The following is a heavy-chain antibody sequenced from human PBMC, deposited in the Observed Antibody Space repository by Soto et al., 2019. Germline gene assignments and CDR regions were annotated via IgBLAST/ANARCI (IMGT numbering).Heavy chain of an antibody. J-gene: IGHJ3*02. CDR3: ASLHWGTPRDDAFDI. V-gene: IGHV3-21*01. CDR2: ISSSSSYI. D-gene: IGHD3-16*01. CDR1: GFTFSSYS. Sequence: GGSLRLSCAASGFTFSSYSMNWVRQAPGKGLEWVSSISSSSSYIYYADSVKGRFTISRDNAKNSLYLQMNSLRAEDTAVYYCASLHWGTPRDDAFDIWGQGTMVTVSS.